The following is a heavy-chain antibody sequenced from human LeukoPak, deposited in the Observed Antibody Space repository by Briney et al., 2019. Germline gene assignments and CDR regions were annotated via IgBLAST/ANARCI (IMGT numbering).Heavy chain of an antibody. Sequence: KPSETLSLTCAVYGGSFSGYYWSWIRQPPGKGLEWIGEINHSGSTNYNPSLKSRVTISVDTSKNQFSLKLSSVTAADTAVYYCARKKRTMVRGVYFDYWGQGTLVTVSS. V-gene: IGHV4-34*01. CDR1: GGSFSGYY. CDR2: INHSGST. D-gene: IGHD3-10*01. J-gene: IGHJ4*02. CDR3: ARKKRTMVRGVYFDY.